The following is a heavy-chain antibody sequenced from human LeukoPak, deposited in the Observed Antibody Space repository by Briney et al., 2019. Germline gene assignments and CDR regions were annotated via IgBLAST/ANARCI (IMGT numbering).Heavy chain of an antibody. D-gene: IGHD3-3*01. V-gene: IGHV3-74*01. CDR3: AREFLTYYDFWSGYSRNWFDP. J-gene: IGHJ5*02. CDR1: GFTFSTYW. CDR2: FNSDGSST. Sequence: GGSLRLSCAASGFTFSTYWMHWVRQAPGKGLVWVSRFNSDGSSTYYADSVKGRFTISRDNAKNSLYLQMNSLRAEDTAVYYCAREFLTYYDFWSGYSRNWFDPWGQGTLVTVSS.